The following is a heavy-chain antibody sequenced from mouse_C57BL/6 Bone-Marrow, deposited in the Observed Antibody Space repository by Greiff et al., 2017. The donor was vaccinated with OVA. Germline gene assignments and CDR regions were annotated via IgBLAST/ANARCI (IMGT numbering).Heavy chain of an antibody. D-gene: IGHD1-1*01. Sequence: EVQRVESGGGLVQPGGSLKLSCAASGFTFSDYYMYWVRQTPEKRLEWVAYISNGGGSTYYPDTVKGRFTISRDNAKNTLYLQMSRLKSEDTAMYYCARPSYYYGSSPYAMDYWGQGTSVTVSS. J-gene: IGHJ4*01. CDR3: ARPSYYYGSSPYAMDY. CDR1: GFTFSDYY. CDR2: ISNGGGST. V-gene: IGHV5-12*01.